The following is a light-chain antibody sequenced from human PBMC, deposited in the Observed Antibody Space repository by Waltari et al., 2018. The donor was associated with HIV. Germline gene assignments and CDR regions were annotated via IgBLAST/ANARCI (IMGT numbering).Light chain of an antibody. CDR3: SSYTTTNTVV. Sequence: QSALTPPASVSGSPGQSITISCTGTSSYISTYSFVPWYQKHPDKAPKLLIYDVDNRPSGVSRRFSGSKSGDTASLTISSIQADDEADYYCSSYTTTNTVVFGGGTKFTVL. V-gene: IGLV2-14*03. CDR1: SSYISTYSF. CDR2: DVD. J-gene: IGLJ2*01.